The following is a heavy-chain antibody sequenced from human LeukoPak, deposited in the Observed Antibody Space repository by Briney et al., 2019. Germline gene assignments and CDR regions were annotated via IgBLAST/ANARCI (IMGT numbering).Heavy chain of an antibody. J-gene: IGHJ4*02. Sequence: GGSLRLSCAASGFTFSSYAMSWVRQAPGKGLEWVSRINTDGSTTNYADSVRGRFTISRDNTKNTLFLQMNSLRAEDAAVYYCTTDTFGARDSWGQGTLVTVSS. CDR1: GFTFSSYA. CDR3: TTDTFGARDS. CDR2: INTDGSTT. D-gene: IGHD3-10*01. V-gene: IGHV3-74*01.